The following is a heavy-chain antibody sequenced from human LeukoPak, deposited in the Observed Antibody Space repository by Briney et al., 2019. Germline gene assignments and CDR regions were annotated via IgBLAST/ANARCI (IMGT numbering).Heavy chain of an antibody. Sequence: ASVKVSCKASGGTFSSYGISWVRQAPGQGLEWMGWISTYNGNSNYAQKLQDRVTMTTDTPSTTAYMDLRSLRSDDTAVYYCARAGGWAREDYKGDAFDIWGQGTMVTVSS. CDR3: ARAGGWAREDYKGDAFDI. CDR1: GGTFSSYG. V-gene: IGHV1-18*01. D-gene: IGHD6-19*01. J-gene: IGHJ3*02. CDR2: ISTYNGNS.